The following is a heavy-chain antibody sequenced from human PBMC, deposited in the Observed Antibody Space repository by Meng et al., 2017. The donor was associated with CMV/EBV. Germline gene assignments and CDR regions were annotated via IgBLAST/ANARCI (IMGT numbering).Heavy chain of an antibody. J-gene: IGHJ5*02. V-gene: IGHV3-21*01. CDR2: ISSSSSYI. D-gene: IGHD2-2*01. Sequence: GGSLRLSCAASGFTFSSDSINWVHQAPGKGVEWVSSISSSSSYIYYADSVKGRFTTTRDNAKNSLYLQMNSLRAEDTAVYYCARVLPTYCSSTSCSINWFDPWGQGTLVTVSS. CDR3: ARVLPTYCSSTSCSINWFDP. CDR1: GFTFSSDS.